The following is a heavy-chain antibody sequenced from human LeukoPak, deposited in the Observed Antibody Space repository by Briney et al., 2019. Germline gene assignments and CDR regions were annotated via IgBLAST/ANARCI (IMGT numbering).Heavy chain of an antibody. CDR3: ARGQGATVPKVGKNWFDP. V-gene: IGHV4-34*01. CDR2: VNESGGT. CDR1: VGSFSGYH. J-gene: IGHJ5*02. Sequence: SETLSLTRAVYVGSFSGYHWNWIRQPPGKGPEWIGEVNESGGTNINPSLRSRVILSVDTSMNQFSLKLISVTAADTGVYYCARGQGATVPKVGKNWFDPWGHGTRVIVS. D-gene: IGHD1-26*01.